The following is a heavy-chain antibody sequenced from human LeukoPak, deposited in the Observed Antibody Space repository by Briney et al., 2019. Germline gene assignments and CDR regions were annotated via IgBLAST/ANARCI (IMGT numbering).Heavy chain of an antibody. D-gene: IGHD2-15*01. CDR1: GCSISSYY. CDR3: ARDRRYCSGGSCYFKFDY. Sequence: SETLSLTCTVSGCSISSYYWSWIRQPPGKGLEWIGYIYYSGSTNHNPSLKSRVTISVDTSKNQFSLKLSSVTAADTAVYYCARDRRYCSGGSCYFKFDYWGQGTLVTVSS. V-gene: IGHV4-59*01. J-gene: IGHJ4*02. CDR2: IYYSGST.